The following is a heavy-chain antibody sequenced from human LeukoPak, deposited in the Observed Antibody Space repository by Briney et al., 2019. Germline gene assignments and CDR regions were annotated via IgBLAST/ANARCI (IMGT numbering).Heavy chain of an antibody. Sequence: IPSETLSLTCTVSGGSIMSSTYYWGWIRQSPGRGLEWIGTIYYSGSTYYNPSLKSRVSMSVDTSKKQFSLKLRSVTAADTAVYYCARSSEGRYYYDSSGFSYYYYYMDVWGKGTTVTISS. CDR3: ARSSEGRYYYDSSGFSYYYYYMDV. D-gene: IGHD3-22*01. CDR1: GGSIMSSTYY. J-gene: IGHJ6*03. V-gene: IGHV4-39*07. CDR2: IYYSGST.